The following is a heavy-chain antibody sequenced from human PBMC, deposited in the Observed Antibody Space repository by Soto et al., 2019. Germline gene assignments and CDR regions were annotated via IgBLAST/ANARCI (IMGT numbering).Heavy chain of an antibody. CDR2: ISGSGGST. CDR1: GFTFSSYA. D-gene: IGHD5-12*01. V-gene: IGHV3-23*01. J-gene: IGHJ5*02. CDR3: AKDKVATFVPSMFDP. Sequence: EVQLLESGGGLVQPGGSLRLSCPASGFTFSSYAMSWVRQAPGKGLEWVSAISGSGGSTYYADSVKGRFTISRDNSKNTLYLQMNSLRAEDTAVYYCAKDKVATFVPSMFDPWGQGTLVTVSS.